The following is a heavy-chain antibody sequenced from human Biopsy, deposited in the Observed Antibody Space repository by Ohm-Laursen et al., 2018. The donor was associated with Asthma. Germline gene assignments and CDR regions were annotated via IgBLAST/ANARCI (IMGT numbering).Heavy chain of an antibody. D-gene: IGHD3-10*01. J-gene: IGHJ6*02. CDR1: GYTFNSAG. Sequence: ASVKVSCKASGYTFNSAGITWVRQAPGQGLEWMGWISVYNGNTKVAQKLQDRVTMITDTSTNSAYIELRSLRSDDTAVYFCARAVDYSHYYGIDVWGQGTTVTAS. CDR3: ARAVDYSHYYGIDV. V-gene: IGHV1-18*01. CDR2: ISVYNGNT.